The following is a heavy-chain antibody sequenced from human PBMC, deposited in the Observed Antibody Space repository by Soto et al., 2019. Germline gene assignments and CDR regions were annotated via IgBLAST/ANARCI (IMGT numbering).Heavy chain of an antibody. J-gene: IGHJ4*02. D-gene: IGHD2-15*01. CDR3: ARVRDIVVVLAAKHDNYYFDY. CDR1: GGSISSSSYY. CDR2: IYYSGST. Sequence: SETLSLTCTVSGGSISSSSYYWGWIRQHPGKGLERIGSIYYSGSTYYNPSPKSRVTISVDTSKNQFSLKRSSVTAADTAVYYCARVRDIVVVLAAKHDNYYFDYWGQGTLVTVSS. V-gene: IGHV4-39*07.